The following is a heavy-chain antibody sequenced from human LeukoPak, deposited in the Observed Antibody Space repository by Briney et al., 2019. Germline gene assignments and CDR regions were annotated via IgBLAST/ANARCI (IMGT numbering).Heavy chain of an antibody. CDR1: GYSFSTYW. Sequence: GESLKISCKGSGYSFSTYWIGWVRQMPGKGLEWMGIIYPGDSDIRYSPSFQGQVTISADKSISTAYLQWSSLKASDIAMYYCARSPGRYYFDYWGQGTLVTVSS. V-gene: IGHV5-51*01. CDR3: ARSPGRYYFDY. D-gene: IGHD1-14*01. CDR2: IYPGDSDI. J-gene: IGHJ4*02.